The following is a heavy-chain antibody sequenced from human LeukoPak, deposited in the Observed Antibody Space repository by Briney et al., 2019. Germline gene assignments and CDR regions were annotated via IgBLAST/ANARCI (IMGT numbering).Heavy chain of an antibody. V-gene: IGHV1-2*02. CDR1: GYTFTGYF. J-gene: IGHJ4*02. CDR2: INPKNGGT. Sequence: GASVKVSCKASGYTFTGYFMHWVRQAPGQGLGWMGWINPKNGGTKYAQNFQGRVIMTRDTSISTAYMELTMRSDDTAVYYCVRSSGYDRFDYWGQGTLVTVSS. CDR3: VRSSGYDRFDY. D-gene: IGHD5-12*01.